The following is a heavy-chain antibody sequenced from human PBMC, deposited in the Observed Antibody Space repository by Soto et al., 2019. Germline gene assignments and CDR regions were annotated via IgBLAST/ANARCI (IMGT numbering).Heavy chain of an antibody. J-gene: IGHJ4*02. V-gene: IGHV1-3*01. CDR3: AILSMVRVDVCY. CDR1: GYTFTSYA. D-gene: IGHD3-10*01. CDR2: INAGNGNT. Sequence: QVQLVQSGAEVKKPGASVKVSCKASGYTFTSYAMHWVRQAPGQRLEWMGWINAGNGNTKYSQKFQGKVTITRDTSASTPYMELSSLRSEATAVYYCAILSMVRVDVCYWGEGPLV.